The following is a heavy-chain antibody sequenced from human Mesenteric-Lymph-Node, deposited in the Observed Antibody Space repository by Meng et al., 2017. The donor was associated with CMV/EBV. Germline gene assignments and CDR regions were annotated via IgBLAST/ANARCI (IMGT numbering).Heavy chain of an antibody. CDR1: GFTFSTYS. D-gene: IGHD2-2*01. V-gene: IGHV3-48*04. CDR2: ISSSSSTI. J-gene: IGHJ4*02. CDR3: ARGGWGSSTSWDFDY. Sequence: GESLKISCAASGFTFSTYSMNWVRQAPGKGLEWVSYISSSSSTIYYADSVKGRFTISRDNAKNSLNLQMNSLRAEDTALYYCARGGWGSSTSWDFDYWGQGTLVTVS.